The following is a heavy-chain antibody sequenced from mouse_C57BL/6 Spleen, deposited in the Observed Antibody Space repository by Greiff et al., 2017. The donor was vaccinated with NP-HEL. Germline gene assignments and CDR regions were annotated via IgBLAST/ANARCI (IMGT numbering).Heavy chain of an antibody. CDR3: ARHYGSRGAWFAD. CDR1: GFNITDYY. D-gene: IGHD1-1*01. Sequence: EVQLLQSGAELVKPGASVKLSCTASGFNITDYYMHWVQQRPEQGLEWIGRIGHGGGETKYASKLQGKATIPAYTSSNTAYLQLSSLTSEDTDAYYCARHYGSRGAWFADWGKGTLVTVAA. CDR2: IGHGGGET. J-gene: IGHJ3*01. V-gene: IGHV14-2*01.